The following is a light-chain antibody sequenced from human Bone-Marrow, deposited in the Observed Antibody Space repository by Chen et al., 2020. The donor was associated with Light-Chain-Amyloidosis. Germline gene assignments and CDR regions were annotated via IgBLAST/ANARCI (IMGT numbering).Light chain of an antibody. CDR3: QSADSSGTYEVI. V-gene: IGLV3-25*03. CDR2: RDT. J-gene: IGLJ2*01. CDR1: DLPTKY. Sequence: SYELTQPPSVSVSPGQTARITCSGDDLPTKYAYWYQQKPGQAPVLVIHRDTGRPSGISERFSGSSSGTTATLTISGVQAEDEADYHCQSADSSGTYEVIFGGGTKLTFL.